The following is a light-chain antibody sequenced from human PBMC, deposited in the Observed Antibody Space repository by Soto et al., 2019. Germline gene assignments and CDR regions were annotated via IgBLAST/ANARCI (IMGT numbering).Light chain of an antibody. J-gene: IGLJ2*01. CDR1: SSDVGGYNY. Sequence: QSALTQPVSVSGSPGQSITISCTGTSSDVGGYNYVSWYQQHPGKAPKLMIYDVSNRPSGVSNRFSGSKSGNTASLTISWLQAEDEADYYCSSYTSSSTVVFGGGTKLTVL. CDR3: SSYTSSSTVV. CDR2: DVS. V-gene: IGLV2-14*01.